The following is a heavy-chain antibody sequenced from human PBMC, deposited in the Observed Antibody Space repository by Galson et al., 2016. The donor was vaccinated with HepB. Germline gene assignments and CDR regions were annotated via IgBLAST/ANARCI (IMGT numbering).Heavy chain of an antibody. J-gene: IGHJ4*02. CDR1: GFSFNNSW. Sequence: SLRLSCAASGFSFNNSWMNWVRQAPGKGPEWVASMNPDGSADYYVGSVRGRYTISRDNAKNYLYLQMDSLRADDTAVYYCARERAYSQFDFWGQGTPVTVSS. CDR2: MNPDGSAD. CDR3: ARERAYSQFDF. D-gene: IGHD4-11*01. V-gene: IGHV3-7*03.